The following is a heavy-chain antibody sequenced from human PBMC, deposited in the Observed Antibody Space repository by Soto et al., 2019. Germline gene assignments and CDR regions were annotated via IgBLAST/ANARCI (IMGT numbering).Heavy chain of an antibody. V-gene: IGHV4-31*03. CDR3: ARAHYDSSGYYLDY. Sequence: SETLSLTCTVSGGSISSGGYYWSWIRQHPGKGLEWIGYIYYSGSTYYNPSLKSRVTISVDTSKNQFSLKLSSVTAADTAVYYCARAHYDSSGYYLDYWGQGTLVTVSS. CDR2: IYYSGST. D-gene: IGHD3-22*01. J-gene: IGHJ4*02. CDR1: GGSISSGGYY.